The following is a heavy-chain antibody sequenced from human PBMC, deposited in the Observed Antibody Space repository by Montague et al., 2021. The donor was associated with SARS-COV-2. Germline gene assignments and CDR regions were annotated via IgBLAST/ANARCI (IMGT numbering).Heavy chain of an antibody. CDR2: IYYSGST. CDR1: GGSISSSSYY. D-gene: IGHD5-24*01. Sequence: SETLSLTCTVSGGSISSSSYYWGWIRQPPGKGLEWIGCIYYSGSTYYNPSLKSRVTISVDTSKNQFSLKLSSVAAADTAVYYWAGGEGEMAPIVDGYFDYWGQGTLVTVSS. CDR3: AGGEGEMAPIVDGYFDY. V-gene: IGHV4-39*01. J-gene: IGHJ4*02.